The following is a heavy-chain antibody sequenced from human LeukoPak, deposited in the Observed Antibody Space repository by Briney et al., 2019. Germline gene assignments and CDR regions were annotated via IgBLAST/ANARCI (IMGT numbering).Heavy chain of an antibody. J-gene: IGHJ4*02. CDR1: GFTFSSYW. V-gene: IGHV3-7*01. CDR2: IKQDGSEK. Sequence: GGSLRLSCAASGFTFSSYWMSWVRQAPGKGLEWVANIKQDGSEKYYVDSVKGRFTISRDNAKNSLYLQMNSLRAEDTAVYYCARDMEWELLTPYHFDYWGQGTLVTVSS. CDR3: ARDMEWELLTPYHFDY. D-gene: IGHD1-26*01.